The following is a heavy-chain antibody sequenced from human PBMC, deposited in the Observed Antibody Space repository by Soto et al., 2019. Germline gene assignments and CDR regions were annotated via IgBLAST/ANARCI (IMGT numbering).Heavy chain of an antibody. D-gene: IGHD1-26*01. V-gene: IGHV5-10-1*01. J-gene: IGHJ3*02. CDR1: VYSFTSYW. CDR3: ASSMSGGYWSAFDI. CDR2: IDPSDSYT. Sequence: PGESLKISCKGSVYSFTSYWISWVRQMPGKGLEWMGRIDPSDSYTNYSPSFQGHVTISADKSISTAYLQWSSLKASDTAMYYCASSMSGGYWSAFDIWGQGTMVTVSS.